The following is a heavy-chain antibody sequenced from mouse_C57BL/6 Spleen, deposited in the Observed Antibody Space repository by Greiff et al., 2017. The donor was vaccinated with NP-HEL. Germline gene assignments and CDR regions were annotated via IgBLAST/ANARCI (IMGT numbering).Heavy chain of an antibody. CDR2: IDPSDSYT. V-gene: IGHV1-69*01. J-gene: IGHJ4*01. CDR3: ARFSSSGSYYAMDY. CDR1: GYTFTSYW. D-gene: IGHD3-2*02. Sequence: QVHVKQPGAELVMPGASVKLSCKASGYTFTSYWMHWVKQRPGQGLEWIGEIDPSDSYTNYNQKFKGKSTLTVDKSSSTAYMQLSSLTSEDSAVYYCARFSSSGSYYAMDYWGQGTSVTVSS.